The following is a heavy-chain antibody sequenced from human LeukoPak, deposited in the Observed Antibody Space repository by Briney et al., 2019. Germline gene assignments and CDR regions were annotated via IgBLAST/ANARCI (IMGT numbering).Heavy chain of an antibody. CDR1: GYTFTSYY. J-gene: IGHJ4*02. CDR2: INPSGGST. Sequence: RASVKVSCKASGYTFTSYYMHWVRQAPGQGLEWMGIINPSGGSTSYAQKFQGRVTMTRDTSTSTVYMELSSLRSEDTAVYYCARDTYDYVWGSYDNFDYWGQGTLVTVSS. V-gene: IGHV1-46*01. D-gene: IGHD3-16*01. CDR3: ARDTYDYVWGSYDNFDY.